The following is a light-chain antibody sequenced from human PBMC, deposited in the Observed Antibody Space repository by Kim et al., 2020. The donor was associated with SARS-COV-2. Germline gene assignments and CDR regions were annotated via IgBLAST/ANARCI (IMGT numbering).Light chain of an antibody. Sequence: KVTISCSGSSSNNGNNYVSWYQQLPGTAPKLLIYDNNKRPSGIPDRFSGSKSGTSATLGITGLQTGDEADYYCGTWDSSLSVRYVFGTGTKVTVL. V-gene: IGLV1-51*01. CDR1: SSNNGNNY. J-gene: IGLJ1*01. CDR2: DNN. CDR3: GTWDSSLSVRYV.